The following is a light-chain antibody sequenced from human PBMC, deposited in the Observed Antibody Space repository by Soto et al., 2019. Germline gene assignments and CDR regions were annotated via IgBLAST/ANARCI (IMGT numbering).Light chain of an antibody. J-gene: IGKJ4*01. CDR2: EAS. V-gene: IGKV1-17*01. CDR1: QGINND. CDR3: IQHNDYPRT. Sequence: DIQMTQSPSSLSASVGDRVTISCRASQGINNDLGWYQQKPGKAPKRLIYEASTLQSGVPSRFSGSGSGTEFTLTISSLQPEDFATYYCIQHNDYPRTFGGGTQVAIK.